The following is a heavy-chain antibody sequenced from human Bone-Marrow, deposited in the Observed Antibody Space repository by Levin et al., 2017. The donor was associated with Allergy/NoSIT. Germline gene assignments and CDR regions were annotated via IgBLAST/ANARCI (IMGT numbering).Heavy chain of an antibody. V-gene: IGHV3-48*03. Sequence: GGSLRLSCAASGFTFSSYEMNWVRQAPGKGLEWVSYISSSGSTIYYADSVKGRFTISRDDAKNSLYLQMNSLRAEDTAVYYCARLKWDIVVVVAADDAFDIWGQGTMVTVSS. CDR2: ISSSGSTI. D-gene: IGHD2-15*01. J-gene: IGHJ3*02. CDR3: ARLKWDIVVVVAADDAFDI. CDR1: GFTFSSYE.